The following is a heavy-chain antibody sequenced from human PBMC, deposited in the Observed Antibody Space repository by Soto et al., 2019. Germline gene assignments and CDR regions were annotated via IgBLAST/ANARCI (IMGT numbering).Heavy chain of an antibody. CDR3: ARVGLLWCGDLSFDY. CDR2: IYPGDSDT. CDR1: GYSFTSYW. J-gene: IGHJ4*02. Sequence: GESLKISCKGSGYSFTSYWIGWVRQMPGKGLEWMGIIYPGDSDTRYSPSFQGQITISADKSISTAYLQWSSLKASATAIYYSARVGLLWCGDLSFDYWGQGTLVTVSS. D-gene: IGHD3-10*01. V-gene: IGHV5-51*01.